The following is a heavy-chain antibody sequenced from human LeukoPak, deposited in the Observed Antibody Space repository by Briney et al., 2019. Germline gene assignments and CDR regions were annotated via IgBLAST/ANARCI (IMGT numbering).Heavy chain of an antibody. D-gene: IGHD5-24*01. V-gene: IGHV4-61*02. CDR3: ARGDGYIYPFDY. J-gene: IGHJ4*02. CDR1: GDSISSGSYY. CDR2: IYTSGST. Sequence: SETLSLTCTVSGDSISSGSYYWSWIRQPAGKGLEWIGRIYTSGSTNYNPSLKSRVTISVDTSKNQFSLKLSSVTAADTAVYYCARGDGYIYPFDYWGQGTLVTVSS.